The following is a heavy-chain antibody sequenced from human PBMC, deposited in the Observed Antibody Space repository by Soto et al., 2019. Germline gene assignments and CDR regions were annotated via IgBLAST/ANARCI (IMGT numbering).Heavy chain of an antibody. D-gene: IGHD3-10*01. CDR2: ISYDGSNK. J-gene: IGHJ4*02. V-gene: IGHV3-30-3*01. CDR3: ARDTSYYGSGSYYNVRYFDY. Sequence: GGSLRLSCAASGFTFSSYAMHWVRQAPGKGLEWVAVISYDGSNKYYADSVKGRFTISRDNSKNTLYLQMNSLRAEDTAVYYCARDTSYYGSGSYYNVRYFDYWGQGTLVTVSS. CDR1: GFTFSSYA.